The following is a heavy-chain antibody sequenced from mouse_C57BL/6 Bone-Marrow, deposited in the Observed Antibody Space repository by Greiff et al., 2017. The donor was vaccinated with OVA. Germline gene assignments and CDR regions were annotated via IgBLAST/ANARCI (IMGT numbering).Heavy chain of an antibody. CDR1: GYTFTDYE. Sequence: QVQLQQSGAELVRPGASVTLSCKASGYTFTDYELHWVKQTPVHSLAWIGAIAPETGGTAYNQKFKGKAILTADKSSSTAYMELRSLTSEDSAVYYFTRYDYWGQGTTLTVSS. CDR2: IAPETGGT. J-gene: IGHJ2*01. CDR3: TRYDY. V-gene: IGHV1-15*01.